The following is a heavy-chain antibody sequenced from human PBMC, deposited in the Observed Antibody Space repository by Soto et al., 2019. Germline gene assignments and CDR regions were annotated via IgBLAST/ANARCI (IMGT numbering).Heavy chain of an antibody. Sequence: QVQLVESGGGVVQPGRSLRLSCAASGFTFSNYGVHWVRQAPGKGLEWVAVILNDGSNRYHADSVKDRFTISRDNSKNTLYLQMNSLRAEDTAVYYCARDDEYSGNGMDVWGQGTKVTVS. CDR3: ARDDEYSGNGMDV. D-gene: IGHD3-10*01. J-gene: IGHJ6*02. CDR1: GFTFSNYG. V-gene: IGHV3-33*01. CDR2: ILNDGSNR.